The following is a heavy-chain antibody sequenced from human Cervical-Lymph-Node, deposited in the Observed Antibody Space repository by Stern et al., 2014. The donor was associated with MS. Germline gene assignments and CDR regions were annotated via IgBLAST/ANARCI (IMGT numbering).Heavy chain of an antibody. CDR2: IDWDDDK. Sequence: SGPALVKPTQTLTLTCTFSGFSLSTSGMCVSWIRQPPGKALEWLALIDWDDDKYYSTSLKTRLTISKDTSKNQVVLTMTNMDPVDTATYYCARIPRGVVTAIDYYGMDVWGQGTTVTVSS. J-gene: IGHJ6*02. CDR1: GFSLSTSGMC. D-gene: IGHD2-21*02. CDR3: ARIPRGVVTAIDYYGMDV. V-gene: IGHV2-70*01.